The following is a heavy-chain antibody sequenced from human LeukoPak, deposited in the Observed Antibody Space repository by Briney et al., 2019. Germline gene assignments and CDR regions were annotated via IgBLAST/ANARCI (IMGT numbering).Heavy chain of an antibody. CDR3: AKDRRGSYCSGGSCYGDDAFDI. Sequence: GGSLRLSCAASGFTFSSYGMHWVRQAPGKGLEWVAFIRYDGSNKYYADSEKGRFTISRDNSKNTLYLQMNSLRAEDTAVYYCAKDRRGSYCSGGSCYGDDAFDIWGQGTMVTVSS. V-gene: IGHV3-30*02. CDR1: GFTFSSYG. CDR2: IRYDGSNK. D-gene: IGHD2-15*01. J-gene: IGHJ3*02.